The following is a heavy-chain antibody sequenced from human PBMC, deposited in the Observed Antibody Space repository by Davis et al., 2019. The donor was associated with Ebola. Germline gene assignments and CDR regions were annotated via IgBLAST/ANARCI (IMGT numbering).Heavy chain of an antibody. CDR3: ARESGSHDY. CDR1: AFTFSTYT. D-gene: IGHD1-26*01. V-gene: IGHV3-21*01. CDR2: ISSSSSYI. J-gene: IGHJ4*02. Sequence: GESLKISCAASAFTFSTYTMNWVRQAPGKGLEWVSSISSSSSYIYYADSVKGRFTISRDNAKNSLYLQMNSLRVEDTAIYYCARESGSHDYWGQGTLVTVSS.